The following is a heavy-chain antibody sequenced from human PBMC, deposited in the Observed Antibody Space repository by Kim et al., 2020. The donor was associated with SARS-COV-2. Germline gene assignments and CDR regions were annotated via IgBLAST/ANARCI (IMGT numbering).Heavy chain of an antibody. J-gene: IGHJ4*02. CDR2: T. D-gene: IGHD3-10*01. CDR3: ARDRDINLVDY. V-gene: IGHV1-18*01. Sequence: THYAQEFQGRVTLTTDTSTNTAYLEVRSLNSDDTAIYYCARDRDINLVDYWGQGTLVTVSS.